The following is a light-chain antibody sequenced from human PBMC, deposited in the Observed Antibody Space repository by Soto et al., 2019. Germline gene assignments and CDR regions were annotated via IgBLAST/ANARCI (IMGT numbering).Light chain of an antibody. V-gene: IGKV1-27*01. CDR3: QNYNSASQT. CDR2: AAS. CDR1: QDINND. Sequence: DIQMTQSPSSLSAAVGDRVTITCRASQDINNDLAWYQQKPGQVPKVLIYAASTLQSGVPSRFSGSGSGTDFTLTISSLQPEDVATYYCQNYNSASQTFGPGTKVDIK. J-gene: IGKJ3*01.